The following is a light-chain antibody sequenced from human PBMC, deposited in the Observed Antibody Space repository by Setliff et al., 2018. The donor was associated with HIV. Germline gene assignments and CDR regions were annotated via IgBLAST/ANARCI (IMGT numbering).Light chain of an antibody. J-gene: IGLJ1*01. Sequence: QSVLAQPASVSGSPGQSITISCTGTSSDVGTYNAVYWYQQHPGKAPKLMIYDVSTRPSGVSNRFSGSKSGNTASLTISGLQTEDEVDYYCSSYTSSSTDVFGTGTKVTVL. CDR3: SSYTSSSTDV. V-gene: IGLV2-14*01. CDR1: SSDVGTYNA. CDR2: DVS.